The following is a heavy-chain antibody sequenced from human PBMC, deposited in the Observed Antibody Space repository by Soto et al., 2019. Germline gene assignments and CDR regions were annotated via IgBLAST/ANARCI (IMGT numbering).Heavy chain of an antibody. CDR1: GGSFSGYY. CDR3: ARGNQYYYGSGSYYNNWFDP. CDR2: INHSGST. V-gene: IGHV4-34*01. Sequence: SETLSLTCAVYGGSFSGYYWSWIRQPPGKGLEWIGEINHSGSTNYNPSLKSRVTISVDTSKNQFSLKLSSVTAADTAVYYCARGNQYYYGSGSYYNNWFDPWGQGTLVTVSS. D-gene: IGHD3-10*01. J-gene: IGHJ5*02.